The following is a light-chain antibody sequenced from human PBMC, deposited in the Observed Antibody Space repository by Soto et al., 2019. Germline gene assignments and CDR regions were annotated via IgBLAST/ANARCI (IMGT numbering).Light chain of an antibody. CDR2: GTY. CDR1: QSVSSSY. Sequence: EIVLTQSPDTLSLSPGERATLSCRASQSVSSSYLAWYQQTPGQAPRLLIYGTYNRATCIPDRFSGSGYGTDFTLTISRLEPEDFAVYYCQQYGNSRWTFGQGTKVE. V-gene: IGKV3-20*01. CDR3: QQYGNSRWT. J-gene: IGKJ1*01.